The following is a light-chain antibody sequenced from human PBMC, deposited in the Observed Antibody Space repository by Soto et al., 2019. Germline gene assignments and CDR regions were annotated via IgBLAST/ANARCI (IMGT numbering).Light chain of an antibody. CDR3: QHYGSRWT. CDR1: QSVSSSY. Sequence: EIVLTQSPGTLSLSPGERATLSCRASQSVSSSYLAWYQQKPGQAPRLLIYGASSRATGIPDRFSGSGSGTDFTLTISRLEPEDFAVYYCQHYGSRWTFGQGTKVEIK. V-gene: IGKV3-20*01. J-gene: IGKJ1*01. CDR2: GAS.